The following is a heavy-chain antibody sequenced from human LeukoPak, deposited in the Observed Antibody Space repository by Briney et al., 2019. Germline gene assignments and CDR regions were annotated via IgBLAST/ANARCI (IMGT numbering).Heavy chain of an antibody. D-gene: IGHD3-16*01. V-gene: IGHV1-69*13. CDR1: GGTFSSYA. CDR2: IIPICGTA. J-gene: IGHJ6*03. Sequence: SVKVSCKASGGTFSSYAISWVRQAPGQGLEWMGGIIPICGTANYAQKFQGRVTITADESTSTAYMELSSLRSEDTAVYYCAVFGLYYYYMDVWGKGTTVTVSS. CDR3: AVFGLYYYYMDV.